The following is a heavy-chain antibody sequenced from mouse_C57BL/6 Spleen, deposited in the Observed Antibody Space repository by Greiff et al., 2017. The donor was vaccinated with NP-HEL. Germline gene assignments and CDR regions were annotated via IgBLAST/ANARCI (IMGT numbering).Heavy chain of an antibody. V-gene: IGHV1-19*01. CDR3: ARSGHSSGYAY. J-gene: IGHJ3*01. CDR2: INPYNGGT. D-gene: IGHD3-2*02. CDR1: GYTFTDYY. Sequence: EVQLQQSGPVLVKPGASVKMSCKASGYTFTDYYMNWVKQSHGKSLEWIGVINPYNGGTSYNQKFKGKATLTVDKSSSTAYMELNSLTSEDSAVYYCARSGHSSGYAYWGQGTLVTVSA.